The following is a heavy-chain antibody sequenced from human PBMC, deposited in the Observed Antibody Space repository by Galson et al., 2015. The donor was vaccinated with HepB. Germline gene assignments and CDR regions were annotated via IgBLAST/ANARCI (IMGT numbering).Heavy chain of an antibody. Sequence: SLRLSCAASGFTFSSYAMHWVRQAPGKGLEWVTVISYDGSNKYYADSVKGRFTISRDNSKNTLYLQMNSLRAEDTAVYYCARGQASGYNYYGMDVWGQGTTVTVSS. J-gene: IGHJ6*02. V-gene: IGHV3-30*04. CDR3: ARGQASGYNYYGMDV. D-gene: IGHD2-21*01. CDR1: GFTFSSYA. CDR2: ISYDGSNK.